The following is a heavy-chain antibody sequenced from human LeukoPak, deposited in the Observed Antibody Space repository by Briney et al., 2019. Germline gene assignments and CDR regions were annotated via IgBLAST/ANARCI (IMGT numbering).Heavy chain of an antibody. D-gene: IGHD7-27*01. CDR1: GGTFSSYA. Sequence: ASVKVSCKAFGGTFSSYAISWVRQAPGQGLEWMGGIIPIFGTANYAQKFQGRVTITADESTSTAYMELSSLRSEDTAVYYCARGSYTLGYQPYWGQGTLVTVSS. CDR2: IIPIFGTA. J-gene: IGHJ4*02. V-gene: IGHV1-69*13. CDR3: ARGSYTLGYQPY.